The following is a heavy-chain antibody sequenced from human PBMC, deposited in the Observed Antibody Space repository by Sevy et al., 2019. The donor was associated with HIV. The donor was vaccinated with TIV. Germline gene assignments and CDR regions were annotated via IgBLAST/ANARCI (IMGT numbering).Heavy chain of an antibody. CDR2: IYYSGST. V-gene: IGHV4-59*08. J-gene: IGHJ4*02. Sequence: SETLSLTCTVSGGSISSYYWSWIRQPPGKGLEWIGYIYYSGSTNYNPSLKSRVTISVDTSKNQFSLKLSSVTAADTAVYYCARHGTARRRITGTTSLDYWGQRTLVTVSS. D-gene: IGHD1-7*01. CDR3: ARHGTARRRITGTTSLDY. CDR1: GGSISSYY.